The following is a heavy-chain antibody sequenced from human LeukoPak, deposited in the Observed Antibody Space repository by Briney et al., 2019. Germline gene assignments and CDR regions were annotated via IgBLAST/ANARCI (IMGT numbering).Heavy chain of an antibody. CDR3: ARGVGYSDNNWFDP. V-gene: IGHV4-30-4*01. J-gene: IGHJ5*02. Sequence: NPSETLSLTCTVSGGSISSGDYYWSWIRQPPGKGLEWIGYIYYSGSTYYNPSLKSRVTISVDTSKNQFSLKLSSVTAADTAVYYCARGVGYSDNNWFDPWGQGTLVTVSS. D-gene: IGHD2-15*01. CDR2: IYYSGST. CDR1: GGSISSGDYY.